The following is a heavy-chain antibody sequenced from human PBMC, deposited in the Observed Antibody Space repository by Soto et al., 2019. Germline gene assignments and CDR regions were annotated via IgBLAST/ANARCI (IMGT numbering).Heavy chain of an antibody. V-gene: IGHV4-30-4*01. CDR2: IYYSGST. CDR1: GGSISSGDYY. Sequence: QVQLQESGPGLVKPSQTLSLTCTVSGGSISSGDYYWSWIRQPPGKGLEWIGYIYYSGSTYYNPSLKSRVTISVDTSKNPLSLKLSSVTAADTAVYYCARVDDFSYGMDVWGQGTTVTVSS. CDR3: ARVDDFSYGMDV. D-gene: IGHD3-3*01. J-gene: IGHJ6*02.